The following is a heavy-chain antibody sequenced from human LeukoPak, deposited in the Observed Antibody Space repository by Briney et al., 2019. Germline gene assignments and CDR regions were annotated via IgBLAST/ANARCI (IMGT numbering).Heavy chain of an antibody. J-gene: IGHJ4*02. CDR3: ARGAYYVSISYYYVFDY. V-gene: IGHV4-39*07. Sequence: SETLSLTCTVSSGSISSSSYYWGWIRQPPGKGLEWIGSIYYSGSAYSNPSLKSPVTISVDTSKNQFSLKLSSVTAADTAMYYCARGAYYVSISYYYVFDYWGQGILVTVSS. CDR1: SGSISSSSYY. D-gene: IGHD3-22*01. CDR2: IYYSGSA.